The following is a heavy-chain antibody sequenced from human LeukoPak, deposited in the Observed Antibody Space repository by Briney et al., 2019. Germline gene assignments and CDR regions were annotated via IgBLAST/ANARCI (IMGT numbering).Heavy chain of an antibody. CDR2: ISYDGSNK. Sequence: GGSLRLSCAASGFTFSSYGMHWVRQAPGKGLEWVAVISYDGSNKYYADSVKGRFTISRDNSKNTLYLQMNTLRVEDTAVYYCARGYGGDSAGFDYWGQGTLVTVSS. D-gene: IGHD4-23*01. V-gene: IGHV3-30*03. CDR3: ARGYGGDSAGFDY. J-gene: IGHJ4*02. CDR1: GFTFSSYG.